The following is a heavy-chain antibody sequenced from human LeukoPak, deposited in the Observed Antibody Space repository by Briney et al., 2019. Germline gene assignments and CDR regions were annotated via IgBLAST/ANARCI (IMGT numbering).Heavy chain of an antibody. V-gene: IGHV3-30*04. CDR3: ASGQLRLYY. CDR2: ISYDGSNK. Sequence: GGSLRLSCAASGFTFSSYAMHWVRQAPGKGLEWVAVISYDGSNKYYADSVKGRFTISRDNSKNTLYLQMNSLRAEDTAVYYCASGQLRLYYWGQGTLVTVSS. CDR1: GFTFSSYA. J-gene: IGHJ4*02. D-gene: IGHD5-18*01.